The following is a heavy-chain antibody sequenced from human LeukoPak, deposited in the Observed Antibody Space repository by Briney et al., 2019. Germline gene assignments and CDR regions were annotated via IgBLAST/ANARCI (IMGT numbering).Heavy chain of an antibody. CDR3: ARTWVDGTSYYDILTGYQKTHAFDI. CDR2: IYYSGST. J-gene: IGHJ3*02. V-gene: IGHV4-59*01. D-gene: IGHD3-9*01. Sequence: SETLSLTCTVSGGSISSYYWSWIRQPPGKGLEWIGYIYYSGSTNYNPSLKSRVTISVDTSKNQFSLKLSSVTAADTAVYYCARTWVDGTSYYDILTGYQKTHAFDIWGQGTMVTVSS. CDR1: GGSISSYY.